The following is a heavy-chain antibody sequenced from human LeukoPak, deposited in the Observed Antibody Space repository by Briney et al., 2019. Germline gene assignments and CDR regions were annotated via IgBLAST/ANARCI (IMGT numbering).Heavy chain of an antibody. D-gene: IGHD1-14*01. Sequence: GASVKVSCKASGYTFTGYYMHWVRQAPGQGLEWMGRINPNSGGTNYAQKFQGRVTMTRDTSISTAYMELSRLRSDDTAVYYCARSRSPHRPGHFDYWGQGTLVTVSS. CDR2: INPNSGGT. CDR1: GYTFTGYY. CDR3: ARSRSPHRPGHFDY. J-gene: IGHJ4*02. V-gene: IGHV1-2*06.